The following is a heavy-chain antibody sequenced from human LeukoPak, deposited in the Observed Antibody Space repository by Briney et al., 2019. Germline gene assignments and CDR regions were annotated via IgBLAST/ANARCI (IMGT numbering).Heavy chain of an antibody. Sequence: GGSLRLSCVGSGFTFSGKYMNWVRQAPGKGLEWVAVIYSGGSTYYFDSVKGRFTISRDDSKNTLYLQMSRLRPEDTAVYYCARGSTPYSGSYIDYWGQGTLVTVSS. CDR3: ARGSTPYSGSYIDY. CDR1: GFTFSGKY. V-gene: IGHV3-53*01. D-gene: IGHD1-26*01. J-gene: IGHJ4*02. CDR2: IYSGGST.